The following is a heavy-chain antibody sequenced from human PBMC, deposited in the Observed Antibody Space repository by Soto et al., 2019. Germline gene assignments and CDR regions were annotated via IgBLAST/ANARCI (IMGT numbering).Heavy chain of an antibody. J-gene: IGHJ5*01. CDR3: ASTALDYYCYHDLDS. V-gene: IGHV1-45*02. Sequence: SVKVSCKASGYIFTYRYLYWVRQAPGQALEWMGWIRPYNGNTNYAQKFQDRFSITRDSSLSTVYMELRSLRSDDTGVYYCASTALDYYCYHDLDSWGQGTLVTVSS. D-gene: IGHD3-10*01. CDR1: GYIFTYRY. CDR2: IRPYNGNT.